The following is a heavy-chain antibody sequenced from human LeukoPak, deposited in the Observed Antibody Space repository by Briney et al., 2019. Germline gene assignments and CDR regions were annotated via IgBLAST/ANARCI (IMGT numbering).Heavy chain of an antibody. J-gene: IGHJ3*02. D-gene: IGHD4-17*01. CDR2: INPNSGGT. V-gene: IGHV1-2*02. CDR3: ASFDYGDYYAFDI. Sequence: ASVKVSCMASGYTFTGYYMHWVRQAPGPGLEWMGWINPNSGGTNYAQKFQGRVTMTRDTSISTAYMELSRLRSDDTAVYYCASFDYGDYYAFDIWGQGTMVTVSS. CDR1: GYTFTGYY.